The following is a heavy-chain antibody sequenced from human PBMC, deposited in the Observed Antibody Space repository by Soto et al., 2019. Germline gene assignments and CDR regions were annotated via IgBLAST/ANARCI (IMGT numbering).Heavy chain of an antibody. CDR1: GFTFGDYA. V-gene: IGHV3-49*04. J-gene: IGHJ1*01. CDR3: TRGGSGWTTEYFQH. CDR2: IRSKAYGGTT. D-gene: IGHD6-19*01. Sequence: GGSLRLSCTASGFTFGDYAMSWVRQAPGKGLEWVGFIRSKAYGGTTEYAASVKGRFTISRDDSKSIAYLQMNSLKTEDTDVYYCTRGGSGWTTEYFQHWGQGTLVTVSS.